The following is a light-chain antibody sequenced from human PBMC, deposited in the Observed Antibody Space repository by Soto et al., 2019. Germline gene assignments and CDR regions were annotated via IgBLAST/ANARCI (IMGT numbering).Light chain of an antibody. J-gene: IGLJ3*02. CDR3: AAWDDIRSGV. CDR1: SSNIGSNY. V-gene: IGLV1-47*01. CDR2: RND. Sequence: QAVVTQPPSASGTPGQTVTISCSGSSSNIGSNYVYWYQQLPGTAPKILIYRNDQRPSGVPDRFSGSKSGTSASLAISGLRSEDEADYYCAAWDDIRSGVFGGGTKLTVL.